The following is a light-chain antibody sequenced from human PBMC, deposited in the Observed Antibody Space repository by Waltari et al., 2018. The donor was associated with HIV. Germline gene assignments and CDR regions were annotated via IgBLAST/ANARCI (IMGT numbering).Light chain of an antibody. J-gene: IGLJ3*02. CDR2: LNT. Sequence: QSVLTQPPSVSGAPGQRVTISCTGSTSNLGAGYNVHWYQQFPGTAPKLLIYLNTNRPSGVPDRFSGSKSGTSASLAIAGLQAEDEADYFCQSYDSSLTTWVFGGGTKLTVL. V-gene: IGLV1-40*01. CDR3: QSYDSSLTTWV. CDR1: TSNLGAGYN.